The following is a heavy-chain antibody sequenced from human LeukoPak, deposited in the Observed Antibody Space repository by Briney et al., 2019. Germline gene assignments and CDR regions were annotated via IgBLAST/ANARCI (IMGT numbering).Heavy chain of an antibody. V-gene: IGHV4-59*08. Sequence: SETLSLTCTVSGGSMSSYYWSWIRQPPGKGLEWIEYIYYSGSTKYNPSLKSRVTISVDTSKNQFSLKLSSVTAADTAVYYCARGARAGYNLEPFDYWGQGTLVTVSS. CDR2: IYYSGST. CDR1: GGSMSSYY. D-gene: IGHD5-24*01. CDR3: ARGARAGYNLEPFDY. J-gene: IGHJ4*02.